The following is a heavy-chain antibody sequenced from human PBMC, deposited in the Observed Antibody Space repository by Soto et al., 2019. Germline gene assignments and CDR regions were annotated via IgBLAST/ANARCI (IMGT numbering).Heavy chain of an antibody. Sequence: ASVKVSCKASGYTFSTYGISWLRQAPGQGLEWMGWISPYNGKTDYAQKVQGRVTMTTDTSTNTAYMELRSLRSDDTAVYYCARDFYQLLYSEYFPHWGQGTLVTVSS. CDR3: ARDFYQLLYSEYFPH. CDR1: GYTFSTYG. CDR2: ISPYNGKT. D-gene: IGHD2-2*02. V-gene: IGHV1-18*01. J-gene: IGHJ1*01.